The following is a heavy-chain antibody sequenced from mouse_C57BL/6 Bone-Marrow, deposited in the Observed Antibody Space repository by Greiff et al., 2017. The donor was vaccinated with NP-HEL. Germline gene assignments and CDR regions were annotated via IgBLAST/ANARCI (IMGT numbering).Heavy chain of an antibody. CDR1: GFTFSSYA. D-gene: IGHD1-1*01. Sequence: EVMLVESGGGLVKPGGSLKLSCAASGFTFSSYAMSWVRQTPEKRLEWVATISDGGSYTYYPDNVKGRFTISRDNAKNNLYLQMSHLKSEDTAMYYCAPGANYYGSSSAWFAYWGQGTLVTVSA. CDR3: APGANYYGSSSAWFAY. J-gene: IGHJ3*01. CDR2: ISDGGSYT. V-gene: IGHV5-4*03.